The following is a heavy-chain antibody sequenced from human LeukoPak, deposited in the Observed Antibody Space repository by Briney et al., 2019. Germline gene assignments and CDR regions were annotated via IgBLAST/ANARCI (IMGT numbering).Heavy chain of an antibody. J-gene: IGHJ4*02. CDR1: GFTISSNY. V-gene: IGHV3-53*01. CDR2: IYSDGST. Sequence: GGSLRLSCAASGFTISSNYMTWVRQAPGRGLQWVSVIYSDGSTFYADSVKGRFTISRDSSKNTLYLQMNSLRAEDTAVYYCARNHRIGGSWGQGTLVTVSS. CDR3: ARNHRIGGS. D-gene: IGHD3-16*01.